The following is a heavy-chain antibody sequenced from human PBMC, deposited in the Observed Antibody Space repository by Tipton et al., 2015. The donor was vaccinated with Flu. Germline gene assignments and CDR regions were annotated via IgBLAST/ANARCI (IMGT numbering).Heavy chain of an antibody. V-gene: IGHV3-33*06. CDR1: GFTFSSYG. CDR2: IWYDGSNK. J-gene: IGHJ4*02. CDR3: AKGGGGDYYDSSGELDY. D-gene: IGHD3-22*01. Sequence: RSLRLSCAASGFTFSSYGMHWVRQAPGKGLEWVAVIWYDGSNKYYADSVKGRFTISRDNSKNTLYLQMNSLRAEDTAVYYCAKGGGGDYYDSSGELDYWGPGTLVTVSS.